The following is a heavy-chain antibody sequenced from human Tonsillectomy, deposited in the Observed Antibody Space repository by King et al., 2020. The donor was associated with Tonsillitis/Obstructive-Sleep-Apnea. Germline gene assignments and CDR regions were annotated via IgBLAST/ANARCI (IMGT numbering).Heavy chain of an antibody. Sequence: VQLVESGGCLVQPGGSLRLSCTASGFTFSSYNMNRFRQVPGKGLEWVAYIRGSSSPIYYADSVKGRFTISRDNAKNSLYLQMNSLRDEDTAVYYCARSVDFWSGYYRDNWFDPWGQGTLVTVSS. CDR3: ARSVDFWSGYYRDNWFDP. J-gene: IGHJ5*02. CDR1: GFTFSSYN. CDR2: IRGSSSPI. V-gene: IGHV3-48*02. D-gene: IGHD3-3*01.